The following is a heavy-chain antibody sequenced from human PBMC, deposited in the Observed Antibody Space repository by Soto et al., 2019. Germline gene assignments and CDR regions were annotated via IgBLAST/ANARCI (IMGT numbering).Heavy chain of an antibody. D-gene: IGHD4-4*01. CDR3: ARDPDDYILDY. Sequence: QVQLVESGGGVVQPGRSLRLSCAASGFTFSSYAMHWVRQAPGKGLEWVAVISYDGSNQYYADSVKGRVTISRDNSKNTLYLQMNSLRAEDTAVYYCARDPDDYILDYWGQGTLVTVSS. J-gene: IGHJ4*02. CDR1: GFTFSSYA. V-gene: IGHV3-30-3*01. CDR2: ISYDGSNQ.